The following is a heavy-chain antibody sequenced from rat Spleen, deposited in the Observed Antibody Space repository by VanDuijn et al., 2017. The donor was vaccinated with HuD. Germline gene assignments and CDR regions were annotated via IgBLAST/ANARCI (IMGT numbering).Heavy chain of an antibody. CDR3: ARGPVDY. Sequence: EVLLQESGPGLVKPSQSLSLTCSVTGYSITNYHWGWIRKFPGNKMEWMGSISYSGSTTYNPSLKRRISLTRDTSRNQFFLQLNYVSPEDTAKYYCARGPVDYWGQGVMVTVSS. V-gene: IGHV3-1*01. CDR2: ISYSGST. J-gene: IGHJ2*01. CDR1: GYSITNYH.